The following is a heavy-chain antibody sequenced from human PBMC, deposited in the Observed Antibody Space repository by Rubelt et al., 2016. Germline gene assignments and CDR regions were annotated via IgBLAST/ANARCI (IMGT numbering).Heavy chain of an antibody. Sequence: QVQLVQSGAEVKKPGSSVKVSCKASGGTFSSYAISWVRQAPGQGLEWMGGISLIFGTANYARKFQGRVTITADESTGTAYMELSSLRSEDTAVYYCARDSSGWYAKSWGQGTLVTVSS. V-gene: IGHV1-69*01. CDR3: ARDSSGWYAKS. D-gene: IGHD6-19*01. CDR2: ISLIFGTA. J-gene: IGHJ5*02. CDR1: GGTFSSYA.